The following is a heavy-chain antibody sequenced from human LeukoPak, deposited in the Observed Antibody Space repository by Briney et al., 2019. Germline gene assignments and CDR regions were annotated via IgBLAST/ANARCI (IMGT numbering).Heavy chain of an antibody. V-gene: IGHV3-23*01. CDR1: GFTFSSYA. CDR2: ISGGGGST. J-gene: IGHJ2*01. CDR3: EKVPPNPPISVSGRENPYCYFDL. D-gene: IGHD5-24*01. Sequence: PGGSLRLSCAASGFTFSSYAMSWVRQTPGKGLEWVSTISGGGGSTYYADSVKGRFAISRDNSKNTLYLQMNSLRAEDTAVYYCEKVPPNPPISVSGRENPYCYFDLGGRGPLSTVSS.